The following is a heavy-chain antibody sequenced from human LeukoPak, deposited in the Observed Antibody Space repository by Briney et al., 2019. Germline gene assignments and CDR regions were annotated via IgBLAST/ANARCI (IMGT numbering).Heavy chain of an antibody. CDR2: IYYSGST. D-gene: IGHD3-22*01. CDR3: ARVNGAAVSWLLPYYFDY. Sequence: PSETLSLTCTVSGGSMSSYYWSWIRQPPGKGLEWIGYIYYSGSTNYNPSLKSRVTISVDTSKNQFSLKLSSVTAADTAVYYCARVNGAAVSWLLPYYFDYWGQGTLVTVSS. CDR1: GGSMSSYY. V-gene: IGHV4-59*01. J-gene: IGHJ4*02.